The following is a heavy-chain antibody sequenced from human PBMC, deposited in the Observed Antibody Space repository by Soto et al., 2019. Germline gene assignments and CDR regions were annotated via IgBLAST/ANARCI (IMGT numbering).Heavy chain of an antibody. CDR1: GGSIISSSYY. Sequence: SETLSLTCTVSGGSIISSSYYWSWIRQPPGKGLEWIGEINHSGSTNYNPSLKSRVTISVDTSKNQFSLKLSSVTAADTAVYYCARGGHSSTSNWFDPWGQGTLVTVSS. CDR2: INHSGST. V-gene: IGHV4-39*07. CDR3: ARGGHSSTSNWFDP. D-gene: IGHD6-13*01. J-gene: IGHJ5*02.